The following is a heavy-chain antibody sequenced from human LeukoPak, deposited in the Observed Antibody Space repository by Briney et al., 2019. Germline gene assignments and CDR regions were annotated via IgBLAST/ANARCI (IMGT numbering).Heavy chain of an antibody. D-gene: IGHD6-13*01. CDR1: GFTFSRYG. Sequence: PGRSLRLSCAASGFTFSRYGLHWVRQAPGKGLEWVAVIANDGKDKKYADSVKGRLTISRDNSKSTLYLQMNSLRAEDTAVYYCAKDQQVGAAAYYFDSWGQGTLVTVSS. J-gene: IGHJ4*02. CDR3: AKDQQVGAAAYYFDS. V-gene: IGHV3-30*18. CDR2: IANDGKDK.